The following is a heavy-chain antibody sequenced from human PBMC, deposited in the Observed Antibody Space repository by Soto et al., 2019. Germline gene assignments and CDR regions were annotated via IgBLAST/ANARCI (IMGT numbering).Heavy chain of an antibody. V-gene: IGHV4-31*03. Sequence: QVQLQESGPGLVKPSQTLSLTCTVSGGSISSGGYYWSWIRQHPGKGLGRIGYIYYSGGPHNNPSLKSRVTITLTTSKNKFSLTLSTVTAADTAVYYCARHNYDSSGTAVDVWGQGTTVTLSS. CDR2: IYYSGGP. CDR1: GGSISSGGYY. D-gene: IGHD3-22*01. J-gene: IGHJ6*02. CDR3: ARHNYDSSGTAVDV.